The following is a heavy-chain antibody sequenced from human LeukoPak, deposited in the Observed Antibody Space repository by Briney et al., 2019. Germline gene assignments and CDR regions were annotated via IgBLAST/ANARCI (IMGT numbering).Heavy chain of an antibody. Sequence: ASETLSLTCAVYGGSFSGYYLSWIRQPPGKRLEWIGEIYYSGNTNYNPSLKSRVTISVDTSKNQFSLKLTSVTAADTAVYYCARGPQYSSGYYPRDYWGQGTLVTVSS. V-gene: IGHV4-34*01. CDR1: GGSFSGYY. D-gene: IGHD3-22*01. J-gene: IGHJ4*02. CDR3: ARGPQYSSGYYPRDY. CDR2: IYYSGNT.